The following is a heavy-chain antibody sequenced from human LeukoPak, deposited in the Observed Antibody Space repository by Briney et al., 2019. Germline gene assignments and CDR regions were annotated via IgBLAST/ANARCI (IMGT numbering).Heavy chain of an antibody. CDR3: AKGTYYYDSSGYSVDY. V-gene: IGHV3-23*01. CDR1: GVTFSSYA. CDR2: ISGSGGST. Sequence: GGSLRLSCAASGVTFSSYAMSWVRQAPGKGLEWVSSISGSGGSTYYADSVKGRFTISRDNSKNTLYLQMNSLRAEDTAVYYCAKGTYYYDSSGYSVDYWGQGTLATVSS. J-gene: IGHJ4*02. D-gene: IGHD3-22*01.